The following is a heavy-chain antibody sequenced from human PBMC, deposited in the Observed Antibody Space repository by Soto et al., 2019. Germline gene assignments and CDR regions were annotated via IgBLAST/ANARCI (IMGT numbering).Heavy chain of an antibody. V-gene: IGHV3-21*01. CDR1: GFTFSSYS. D-gene: IGHD3-22*01. Sequence: GGSLRLSCAASGFTFSSYSMNWVRQAPGKGLEWVSSISSSSSYIYYADSVKGRFTISRDNAKNSLYLQMNSLRAEDTAVYYCARDNSGDYYDSSGYYFFDYWGQGTLVTVSS. CDR3: ARDNSGDYYDSSGYYFFDY. J-gene: IGHJ4*02. CDR2: ISSSSSYI.